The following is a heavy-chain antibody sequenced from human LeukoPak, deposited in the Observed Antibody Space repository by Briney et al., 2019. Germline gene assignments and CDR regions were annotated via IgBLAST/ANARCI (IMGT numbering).Heavy chain of an antibody. Sequence: SQTLSLTCAISGDSVSSNSAAWNWIRQSPSRGLEWLGRTYYRSKWYNDYAVSVKSRITINPDTSKNQFSLQLNSVTPEDTAVYYCAREVDYYDSSGYSPYYYYMDVWGKGTTVTVSS. CDR3: AREVDYYDSSGYSPYYYYMDV. CDR2: TYYRSKWYN. CDR1: GDSVSSNSAA. J-gene: IGHJ6*03. D-gene: IGHD3-22*01. V-gene: IGHV6-1*01.